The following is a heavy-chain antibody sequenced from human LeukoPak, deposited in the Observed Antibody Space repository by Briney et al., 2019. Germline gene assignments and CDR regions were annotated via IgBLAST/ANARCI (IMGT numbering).Heavy chain of an antibody. D-gene: IGHD3-22*01. CDR3: ARDQTPFYYDSSGFAY. J-gene: IGHJ4*02. V-gene: IGHV3-7*01. CDR1: GFTFSSYW. CDR2: INQDGSQK. Sequence: GGSLRLSCVTSGFTFSSYWMSWVRQAPGKGLEWVANINQDGSQKNYVDSMKGRLTISRGNAKNSLYLQMNSLRAEDTAVYYCARDQTPFYYDSSGFAYWGQGTLVTVSS.